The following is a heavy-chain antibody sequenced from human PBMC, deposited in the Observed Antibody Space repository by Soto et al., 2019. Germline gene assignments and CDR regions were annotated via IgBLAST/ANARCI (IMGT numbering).Heavy chain of an antibody. CDR2: ISSSSNTI. CDR1: GFTFSTSS. D-gene: IGHD3-3*01. CDR3: ARVIWSGYLTSDY. Sequence: EVQLVESGGGLGQPGGSVRLSCVVSGFTFSTSSMNWVRQAPGKGLEWVSYISSSSNTIYADSVKGRFTISRDNAKNSLYLQMNSLRDEDTAVYYCARVIWSGYLTSDYWGQGTLVTVSS. J-gene: IGHJ4*02. V-gene: IGHV3-48*02.